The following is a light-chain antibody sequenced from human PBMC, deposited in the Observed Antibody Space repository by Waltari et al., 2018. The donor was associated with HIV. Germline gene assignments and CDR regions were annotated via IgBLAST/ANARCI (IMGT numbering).Light chain of an antibody. V-gene: IGKV1-9*01. CDR1: TAINNY. J-gene: IGKJ3*01. Sequence: DIQMTQSPSTLSASVRDNITITCRASTAINNYVAWYQQKAGKTPTRLITGASTLQDGVPSRFSGSGSGTTFFLTISGLQTEDFGTYFCQQFNSPPVTFGPGTKVDI. CDR2: GAS. CDR3: QQFNSPPVT.